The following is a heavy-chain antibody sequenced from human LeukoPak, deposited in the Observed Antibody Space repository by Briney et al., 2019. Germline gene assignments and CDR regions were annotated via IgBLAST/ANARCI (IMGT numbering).Heavy chain of an antibody. Sequence: PGGSLRLSCAASGFAFSSYTMTWFRQAPGKGLEWVSSISDTGTYIYYADSVKGRFTISRDNAKNSLYLQMNSLRAEDTAVYYCARDPSPTVTINWYFDLWGRGTLVTVSS. V-gene: IGHV3-21*01. J-gene: IGHJ2*01. D-gene: IGHD4-17*01. CDR2: ISDTGTYI. CDR3: ARDPSPTVTINWYFDL. CDR1: GFAFSSYT.